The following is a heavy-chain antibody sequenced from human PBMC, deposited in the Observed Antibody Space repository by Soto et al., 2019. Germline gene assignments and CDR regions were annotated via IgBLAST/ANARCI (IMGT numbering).Heavy chain of an antibody. D-gene: IGHD1-26*01. V-gene: IGHV4-61*01. CDR2: IYNSGRT. CDR1: GGSVNSDYYY. J-gene: IGHJ4*02. Sequence: SETLSLTCTVSGGSVNSDYYYWTWIRQPPGKGLEWIGYIYNSGRTNYNPSLKSRVSISMDTSRNQFSLKLTSVTAADTAVFYCAREYSNSPEAFDIWGQASLVTVSS. CDR3: AREYSNSPEAFDI.